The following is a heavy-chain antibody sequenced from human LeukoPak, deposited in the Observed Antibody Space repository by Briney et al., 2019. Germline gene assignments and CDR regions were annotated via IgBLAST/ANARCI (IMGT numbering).Heavy chain of an antibody. CDR1: GFTFSSHA. CDR3: AKGQTLAVAGMIY. V-gene: IGHV3-23*01. J-gene: IGHJ4*02. D-gene: IGHD6-19*01. CDR2: ISGSGGST. Sequence: AGASLRLSCAASGFTFSSHAMSWVRQAPGKGLEWVSAISGSGGSTYYADSVKGRFTISRDNSKNTLYLQMNSLRAEDTAVYYCAKGQTLAVAGMIYWGQGTLVTVSS.